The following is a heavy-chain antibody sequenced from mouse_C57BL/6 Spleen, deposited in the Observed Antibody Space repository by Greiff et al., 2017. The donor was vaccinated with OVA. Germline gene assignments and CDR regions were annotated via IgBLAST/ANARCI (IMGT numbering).Heavy chain of an antibody. CDR3: ARGVYDGYYDYFDY. V-gene: IGHV1-18*01. CDR1: GYTFTDYN. D-gene: IGHD2-3*01. CDR2: INPNNGGT. J-gene: IGHJ2*01. Sequence: EVQLQQSGPELVKPGASVKIPCKASGYTFTDYNMDWVKQSHGKSLEWIGDINPNNGGTIYNQKFKGKATLTVDKSSSTAYMELRSLTSEDTAVYYCARGVYDGYYDYFDYWGQGTTLTVSS.